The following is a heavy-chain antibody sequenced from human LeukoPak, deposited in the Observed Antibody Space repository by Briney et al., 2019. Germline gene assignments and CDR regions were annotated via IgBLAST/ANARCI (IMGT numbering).Heavy chain of an antibody. Sequence: ASVKVSCKASGYTFTSYGISWVRQAPGQGLEWMGWISAYNGNTNYAQKLQGRVTMTTDTSTSTAYMELRSLRSDDTAVYYCARDGYSGYDLFYYYYYMDVWGKGTTVTISS. J-gene: IGHJ6*03. D-gene: IGHD5-12*01. V-gene: IGHV1-18*01. CDR3: ARDGYSGYDLFYYYYYMDV. CDR2: ISAYNGNT. CDR1: GYTFTSYG.